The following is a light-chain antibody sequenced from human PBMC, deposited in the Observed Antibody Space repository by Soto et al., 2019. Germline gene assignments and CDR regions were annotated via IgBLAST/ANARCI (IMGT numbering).Light chain of an antibody. Sequence: QAVVTQEPSLTVSPGGTVTLTCGSSTGVVTSGHYPYWFQQKPGQGPRTLIYDINRKHSWTPARFSGSLLGGKAALTLSGAQPEDEAEYYCLLTDRGSRVFVGGTKLTVL. CDR1: TGVVTSGHY. V-gene: IGLV7-46*01. J-gene: IGLJ2*01. CDR3: LLTDRGSRV. CDR2: DIN.